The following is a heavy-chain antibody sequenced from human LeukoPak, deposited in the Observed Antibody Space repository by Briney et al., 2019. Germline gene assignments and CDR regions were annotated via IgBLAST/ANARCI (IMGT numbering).Heavy chain of an antibody. CDR3: AKDPSYYGDQYYFDY. CDR2: IRYDGSNK. Sequence: PGGSLRLSCAASRFTFSFYGIHWVRQAPGKGLEWVALIRYDGSNKYYADSVRGRFTISRDNSKNTLYLLMNSLRAEDTAVYYCAKDPSYYGDQYYFDYWGQGTLVTVSS. D-gene: IGHD4-17*01. CDR1: RFTFSFYG. J-gene: IGHJ4*02. V-gene: IGHV3-30*02.